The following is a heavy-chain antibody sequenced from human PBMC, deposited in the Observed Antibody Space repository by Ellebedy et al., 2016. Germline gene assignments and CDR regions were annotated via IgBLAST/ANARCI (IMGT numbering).Heavy chain of an antibody. V-gene: IGHV1-2*07. CDR2: INPNSSET. J-gene: IGHJ4*02. CDR3: ARVNSAWLHDY. Sequence: ASVKVSCKVSGYTFTGYYMHWLRQAPGQGLEWMGWINPNSSETRYDHKFEGRITITRDTPTSPAYMELSRLTSDDTAVYFCARVNSAWLHDYWGQGSLVTVSS. CDR1: GYTFTGYY. D-gene: IGHD2/OR15-2a*01.